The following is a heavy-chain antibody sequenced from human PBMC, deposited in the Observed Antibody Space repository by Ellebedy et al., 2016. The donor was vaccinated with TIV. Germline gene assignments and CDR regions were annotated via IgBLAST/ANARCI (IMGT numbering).Heavy chain of an antibody. V-gene: IGHV6-1*01. CDR2: TYYRSTWYS. J-gene: IGHJ4*02. Sequence: SQTLSLTCAISGDSVSSNSAAWNWIRQSPSRGLEWLGKTYYRSTWYSDYAVSVKSRLTIKPDTSKNQFSLQLNSVTPEDTAIYYCARERSSAWDPYYFDYWGPGTLVTVSS. CDR1: GDSVSSNSAA. CDR3: ARERSSAWDPYYFDY. D-gene: IGHD6-19*01.